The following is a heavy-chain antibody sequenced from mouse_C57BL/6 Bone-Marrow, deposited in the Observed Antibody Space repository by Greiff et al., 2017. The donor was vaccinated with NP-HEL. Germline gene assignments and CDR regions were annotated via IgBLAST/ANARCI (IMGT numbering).Heavy chain of an antibody. D-gene: IGHD2-13*01. CDR1: GFSLTSYG. CDR2: IWSGGST. CDR3: AKKGCDSFWYSAV. Sequence: QVHVKQSGPGLVQPSQSLSITCTVSGFSLTSYGVHWVRQPPGKGLEWLGVIWSGGSTDYNAAFISRLSISKDNSKSQVFFKMNSLQADDTAIYYCAKKGCDSFWYSAVWGTGTTLTASS. J-gene: IGHJ1*03. V-gene: IGHV2-4*01.